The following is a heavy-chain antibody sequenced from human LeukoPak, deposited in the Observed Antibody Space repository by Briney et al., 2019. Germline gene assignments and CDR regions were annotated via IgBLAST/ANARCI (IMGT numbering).Heavy chain of an antibody. D-gene: IGHD3-16*02. CDR3: ARVSNDCVWGSYRSRYYFDY. V-gene: IGHV4-34*01. Sequence: PSETLSLTCAVYGGSFSGYYWSWIRQPPGKGLEWIGEINHSGSTNYNPSLKSRVTISVDTSKNQFSLKLSSVTAADTAVYYCARVSNDCVWGSYRSRYYFDYWGQGTLVTVSS. CDR1: GGSFSGYY. J-gene: IGHJ4*02. CDR2: INHSGST.